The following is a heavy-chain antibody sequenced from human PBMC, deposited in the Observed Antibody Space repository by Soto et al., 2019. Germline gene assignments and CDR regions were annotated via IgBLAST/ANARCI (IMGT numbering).Heavy chain of an antibody. J-gene: IGHJ5*02. CDR1: GFPFGITD. CDR3: AKNSGWFNT. CDR2: IDGSGGAT. Sequence: TGGSLRLSCAASGFPFGITDMSWVRQAPGKGLEWVSTIDGSGGATHYADSVKGRFTISRDNSKNTVFLQMSSLRADDTAVYYCAKNSGWFNTWGQGTLVTVSS. V-gene: IGHV3-23*01. D-gene: IGHD3-10*01.